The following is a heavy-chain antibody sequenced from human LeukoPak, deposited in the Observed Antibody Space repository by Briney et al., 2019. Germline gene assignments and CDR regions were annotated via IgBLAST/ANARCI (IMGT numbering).Heavy chain of an antibody. D-gene: IGHD5-18*01. Sequence: ASVKVSCKVSGYTLTELSMHWVRQAPGKGLEWMGGFDPEDGETIYAQKFQGRVTMTEDTSTDTAYMELSSLRSEDTAVYYCATWGRYSYGYLGTDYWGQGTLVTVSS. CDR2: FDPEDGET. J-gene: IGHJ4*02. CDR1: GYTLTELS. CDR3: ATWGRYSYGYLGTDY. V-gene: IGHV1-24*01.